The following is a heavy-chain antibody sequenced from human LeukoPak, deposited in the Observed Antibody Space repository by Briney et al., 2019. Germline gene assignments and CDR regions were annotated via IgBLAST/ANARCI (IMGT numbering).Heavy chain of an antibody. CDR3: ATRPDNKEAFDY. CDR1: GYTLTELS. V-gene: IGHV1-24*01. Sequence: ASVKVSCTVSGYTLTELSMHWVRQAPGKGLEWMGGFDPEDGETIYAQKFQGRVTMTEDTSTDTAYMELSSLRSEDTAVYYCATRPDNKEAFDYWGQGTLVTVSS. D-gene: IGHD2/OR15-2a*01. CDR2: FDPEDGET. J-gene: IGHJ4*02.